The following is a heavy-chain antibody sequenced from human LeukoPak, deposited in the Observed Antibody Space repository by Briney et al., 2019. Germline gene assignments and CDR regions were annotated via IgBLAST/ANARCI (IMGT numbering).Heavy chain of an antibody. CDR3: ARDLTPRIAVVGGSAWDAFDI. CDR1: GYTFTRYA. Sequence: GASVKVSCKASGYTFTRYAMNWVRQAPGQGLEWMGWINTNTGNPTYAQGFTGRFVFSSDTSVSTAYLQISRLKAEDTAVYYCARDLTPRIAVVGGSAWDAFDIWGQGTMVTVSS. J-gene: IGHJ3*02. CDR2: INTNTGNP. D-gene: IGHD6-19*01. V-gene: IGHV7-4-1*02.